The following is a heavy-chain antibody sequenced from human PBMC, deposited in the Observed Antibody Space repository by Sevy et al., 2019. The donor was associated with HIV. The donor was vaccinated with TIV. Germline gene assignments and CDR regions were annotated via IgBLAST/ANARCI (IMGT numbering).Heavy chain of an antibody. J-gene: IGHJ4*02. CDR2: IQYDGSNK. CDR3: VKEGGGEGGDH. CDR1: GFTFSDYY. D-gene: IGHD2-21*01. V-gene: IGHV3-30*02. Sequence: GGSLRLSCAASGFTFSDYYMSWIRQAPGKGLEWMSYIQYDGSNKDYADSVKGRFTISRDNSKNTLYLQMNSLRVEDTAVFYCVKEGGGEGGDHWGQGTLVTVSS.